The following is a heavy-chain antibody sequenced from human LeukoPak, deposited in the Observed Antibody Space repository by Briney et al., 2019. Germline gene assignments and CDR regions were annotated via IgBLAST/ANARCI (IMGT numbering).Heavy chain of an antibody. CDR1: GSAFSSYA. V-gene: IGHV3-30-3*01. J-gene: IGHJ4*02. Sequence: GRSLRLSCAASGSAFSSYAMHWVRQGPGKGLEWVALVSYDGGSKYYADSVKGRITISRDNSKNILHLQMNSLRTEDTAVYYCASVKGGIAAAGNYFDYWGQGTLVTVSS. CDR3: ASVKGGIAAAGNYFDY. D-gene: IGHD6-13*01. CDR2: VSYDGGSK.